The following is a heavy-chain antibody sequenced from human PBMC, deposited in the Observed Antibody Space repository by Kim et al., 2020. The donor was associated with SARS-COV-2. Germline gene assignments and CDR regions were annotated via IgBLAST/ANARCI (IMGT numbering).Heavy chain of an antibody. CDR3: ARDLSGSNAYFDY. Sequence: GGSLRLSCAASGFTFSSYGMHWVRQAPGKGLEWVAVIWYDGSNKYYADSVKGRFTISRDNSKNTLYLQMNSLRAEDTAVYYCARDLSGSNAYFDYWGQGTLVTVSS. J-gene: IGHJ4*02. CDR1: GFTFSSYG. D-gene: IGHD1-26*01. CDR2: IWYDGSNK. V-gene: IGHV3-33*01.